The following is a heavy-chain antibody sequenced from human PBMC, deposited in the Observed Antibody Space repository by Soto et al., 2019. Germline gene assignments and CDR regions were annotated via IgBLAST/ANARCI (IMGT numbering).Heavy chain of an antibody. CDR3: ARPGAYCSSTSCYQERGAYDAFDI. CDR2: IYPGDSDT. J-gene: IGHJ3*02. Sequence: GESLKISCKGSGYSFTSYWIGWVRQMPGKGLEWMGIIYPGDSDTRYSPSFQGQVTISADKSISTAYLQWSSLKASDTAMYYCARPGAYCSSTSCYQERGAYDAFDIWGQGTMVTVSS. D-gene: IGHD2-2*01. CDR1: GYSFTSYW. V-gene: IGHV5-51*01.